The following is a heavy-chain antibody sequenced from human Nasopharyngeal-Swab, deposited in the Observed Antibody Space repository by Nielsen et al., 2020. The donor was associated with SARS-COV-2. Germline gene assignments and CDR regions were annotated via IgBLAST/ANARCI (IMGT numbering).Heavy chain of an antibody. V-gene: IGHV4-34*01. CDR1: GGSISSYY. CDR2: INHSGST. J-gene: IGHJ4*02. CDR3: ASWPLYYDSSGYYS. D-gene: IGHD3-22*01. Sequence: SETLSLTCTVSGGSISSYYWSWIRQPPGKGLEWIGEINHSGSTNYNPSLKSRVTISVDTSKNQFSLKLSSVTAADTAVYYCASWPLYYDSSGYYSWGQGTLVTVSS.